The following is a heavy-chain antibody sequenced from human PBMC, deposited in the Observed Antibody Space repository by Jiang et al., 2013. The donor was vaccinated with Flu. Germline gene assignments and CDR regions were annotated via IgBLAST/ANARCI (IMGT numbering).Heavy chain of an antibody. CDR3: AGRITAVFKYNWFDP. CDR1: GGSISSSNYY. J-gene: IGHJ5*02. Sequence: GSGLVKPSETLSLTCTVSGGSISSSNYYWGWIRQPPGKGLEWIGSIFYSGSTYYNPSLESRVTISVDTSKNQFSLKLNSVTAADSAVYYCAGRITAVFKYNWFDPWGQGTLVTVSS. CDR2: IFYSGST. D-gene: IGHD6-25*01. V-gene: IGHV4-39*01.